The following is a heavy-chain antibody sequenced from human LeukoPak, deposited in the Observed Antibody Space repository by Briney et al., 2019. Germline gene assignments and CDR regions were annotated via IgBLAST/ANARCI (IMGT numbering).Heavy chain of an antibody. D-gene: IGHD6-13*01. CDR3: ASRSSTWYRVLNWFDP. J-gene: IGHJ5*02. V-gene: IGHV3-48*04. Sequence: PGGSLRLSCAASGFTFSTYSMNWVRQAPGKGLEWLPYISDTGSTIYYADSVKGRFTILRDNAKNSLYLQMNSLRAEDTAVYYCASRSSTWYRVLNWFDPWGQGTLVTVSS. CDR2: ISDTGSTI. CDR1: GFTFSTYS.